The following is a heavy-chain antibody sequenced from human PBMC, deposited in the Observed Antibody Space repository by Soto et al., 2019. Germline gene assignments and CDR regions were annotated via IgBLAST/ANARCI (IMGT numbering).Heavy chain of an antibody. J-gene: IGHJ4*02. D-gene: IGHD6-13*01. V-gene: IGHV3-15*01. CDR3: AKIHSSSWPLTIVDY. CDR2: IKSKTDGGAT. Sequence: GGSLRLSCSASGFTFSNAWMSWVRQAPGKGLEWVGRIKSKTDGGATDDAAPVKGRFTISRDDSKNTLYLQMNSLKTEDTAVYYCAKIHSSSWPLTIVDYWGQGTLVTVSS. CDR1: GFTFSNAW.